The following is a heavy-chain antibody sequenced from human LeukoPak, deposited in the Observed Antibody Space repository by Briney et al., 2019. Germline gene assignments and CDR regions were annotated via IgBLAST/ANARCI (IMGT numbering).Heavy chain of an antibody. CDR3: ARDESVDYYDSSGTTLDWFDP. J-gene: IGHJ5*02. CDR1: GGSISSYY. D-gene: IGHD3-22*01. CDR2: IYTSGST. Sequence: NPSETLSLTCTASGGSISSYYWSWIRQPAGKGLEWIGRIYTSGSTNYNPSLKSRVTMSVDTSKNQFSLKLSSVTAADTAVYYCARDESVDYYDSSGTTLDWFDPWGQGTLVTVSS. V-gene: IGHV4-4*07.